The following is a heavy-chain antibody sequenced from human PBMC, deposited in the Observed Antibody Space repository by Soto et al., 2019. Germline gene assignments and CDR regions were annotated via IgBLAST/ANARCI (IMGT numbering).Heavy chain of an antibody. J-gene: IGHJ1*01. CDR1: GYNFTSYG. CDR2: ISAYNGNT. Sequence: VQLVQSGAEVKKPGASVKVSCKASGYNFTSYGIRWVRQAPGQGLEWMGWISAYNGNTNYAQQLQRRVTMTTDTSTRTAYMELRSMRSDDTAVYYCARDSPNSYDSSYEHCGQGTLVTVSS. CDR3: ARDSPNSYDSSYEH. V-gene: IGHV1-18*01. D-gene: IGHD3-22*01.